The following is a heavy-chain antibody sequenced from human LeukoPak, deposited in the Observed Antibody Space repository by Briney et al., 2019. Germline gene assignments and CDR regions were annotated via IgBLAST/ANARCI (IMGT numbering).Heavy chain of an antibody. CDR3: VRDGATRLEFDY. Sequence: GGSLRLPCAASGFTFNNYSMNWVRQAPGKGLEWVSSISAGSTYIHYADSVKGRFTISRNNARNSLFKQMNSRRAEDTAVYYCVRDGATRLEFDYWGQGTLVTVSS. CDR2: ISAGSTYI. CDR1: GFTFNNYS. J-gene: IGHJ4*02. D-gene: IGHD4/OR15-4a*01. V-gene: IGHV3-21*01.